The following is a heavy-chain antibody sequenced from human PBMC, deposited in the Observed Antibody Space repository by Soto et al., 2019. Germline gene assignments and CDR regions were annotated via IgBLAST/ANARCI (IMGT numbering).Heavy chain of an antibody. CDR1: GGSISSGGYY. Sequence: SSETLSLTCTVSGGSISSGGYYWSWIRQHPGKGLEWIGYIYYSGSTYYNPSLKSRVTISVDTSKNQFSLKLSSVTAADTAVYYCARVGGDYVAFDIWGQGTMVTVSS. D-gene: IGHD4-17*01. CDR3: ARVGGDYVAFDI. CDR2: IYYSGST. V-gene: IGHV4-31*03. J-gene: IGHJ3*02.